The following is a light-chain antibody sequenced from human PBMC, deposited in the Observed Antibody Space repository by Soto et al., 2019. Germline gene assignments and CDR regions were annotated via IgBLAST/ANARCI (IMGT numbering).Light chain of an antibody. CDR3: QQYNIFSRT. J-gene: IGKJ2*01. CDR1: QRISSW. CDR2: KAT. Sequence: DIRKNQSRCTLSVSQGERVTXTCRASQRISSWLAWYQQKPGKAPKLLIYKATTLESGVPSRFSGSRSGTEFTLTISSLQPDDFAPYYCQQYNIFSRTFGHQTKLDIK. V-gene: IGKV1-5*03.